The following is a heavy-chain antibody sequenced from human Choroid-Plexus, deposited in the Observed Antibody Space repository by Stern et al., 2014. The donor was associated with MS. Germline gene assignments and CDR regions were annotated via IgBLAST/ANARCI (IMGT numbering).Heavy chain of an antibody. J-gene: IGHJ4*02. CDR2: ISYDGSDK. D-gene: IGHD2-15*01. Sequence: QVQLVQSGGGVAQPGRPLILSCAASGFTFSNFGMHWVRRAQGKGLGWGALISYDGSDKYYADSVKGRFTIFRDNSKNTLYMHMNSLRAEDTAVYYCAKDRQWSTYFFDYWGQGSLVTVSS. CDR3: AKDRQWSTYFFDY. CDR1: GFTFSNFG. V-gene: IGHV3-30*18.